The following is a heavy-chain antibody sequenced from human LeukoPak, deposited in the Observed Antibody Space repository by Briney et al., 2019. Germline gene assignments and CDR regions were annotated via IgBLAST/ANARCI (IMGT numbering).Heavy chain of an antibody. V-gene: IGHV3-20*04. CDR2: INWNGGST. J-gene: IGHJ6*03. D-gene: IGHD6-13*01. CDR1: GFTFDDYG. Sequence: GGSLRLSCAASGFTFDDYGMSWVRQAPGKGLEWVSGINWNGGSTGYADSVKGRFTISRDNAKNSLYLQMNSLRAEDTALYYCARDYSSSWLGYYYYMDAWGKGTTVTVSS. CDR3: ARDYSSSWLGYYYYMDA.